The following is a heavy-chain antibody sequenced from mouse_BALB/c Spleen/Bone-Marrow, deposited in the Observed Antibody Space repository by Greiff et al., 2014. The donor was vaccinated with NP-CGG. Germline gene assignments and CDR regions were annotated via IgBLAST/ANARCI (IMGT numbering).Heavy chain of an antibody. Sequence: VQGVESGPGLVAPSQSLSITCTVPGFSLTTYGVHWVRQSPGKGLEWLGVIWAGGSTNYNSTLMSRLSISKDNSKNQVFLKMNSLQTDDTAIYYCARNLLPPYWYFDVWGAGTTVTVSS. CDR3: ARNLLPPYWYFDV. J-gene: IGHJ1*01. CDR1: GFSLTTYG. V-gene: IGHV2-9*02. CDR2: IWAGGST. D-gene: IGHD1-1*01.